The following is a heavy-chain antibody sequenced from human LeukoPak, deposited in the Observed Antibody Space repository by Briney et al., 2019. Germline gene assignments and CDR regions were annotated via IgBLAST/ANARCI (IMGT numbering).Heavy chain of an antibody. V-gene: IGHV3-74*01. CDR3: ARGRGTIYMFDY. D-gene: IGHD2/OR15-2a*01. CDR2: INSDGSST. Sequence: GGSLRLSCAASGFTFSSHWMHWVRQVPGKGLVWVSRINSDGSSTTYAESVKGRFTISRDNARNTLYLQMNSLRAEDTAVYYCARGRGTIYMFDYWGQGTLVTVSS. J-gene: IGHJ4*02. CDR1: GFTFSSHW.